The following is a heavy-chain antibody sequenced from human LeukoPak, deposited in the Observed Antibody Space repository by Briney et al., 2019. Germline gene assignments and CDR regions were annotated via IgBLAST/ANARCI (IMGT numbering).Heavy chain of an antibody. CDR3: ARARRPYLAVAGTMGYFDY. V-gene: IGHV1-46*01. D-gene: IGHD6-19*01. J-gene: IGHJ4*02. Sequence: ASVKVSCEASGYTFTSYYMHWVRQAPGQGLEWMGIINPSGGSTSYAQKFQGRVTMTRDTSTSTVYMELSSLRSEDTAVYYCARARRPYLAVAGTMGYFDYWGRGTLVTVSS. CDR2: INPSGGST. CDR1: GYTFTSYY.